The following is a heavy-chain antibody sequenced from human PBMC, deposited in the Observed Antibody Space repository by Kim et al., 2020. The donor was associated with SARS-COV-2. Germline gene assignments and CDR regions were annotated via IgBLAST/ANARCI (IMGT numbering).Heavy chain of an antibody. CDR3: ARREYSAVWGWFDP. D-gene: IGHD6-6*01. J-gene: IGHJ5*02. Sequence: SETLSLTCTVYGGSISSSSYYGGWIRQPPGKGLEWIGSIYYSGSTYYNPSLKSRVTISVDKSKNQFSLKLISVTAADTAVYYCARREYSAVWGWFDPWGQGTLVTVSS. CDR2: IYYSGST. CDR1: GGSISSSSYY. V-gene: IGHV4-39*01.